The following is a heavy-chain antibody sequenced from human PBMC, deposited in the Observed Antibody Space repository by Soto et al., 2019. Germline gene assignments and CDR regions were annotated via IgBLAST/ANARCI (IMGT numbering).Heavy chain of an antibody. CDR2: ISGSGGST. V-gene: IGHV3-23*01. Sequence: PGGSLRLSCAASGFTFSSYAISWVRQAPGKGLGWVSAISGSGGSTYYADSVKGRFTISRDNSKNTLYLQMNSLRAEDTAVYYCGVHGYYDSSGYYYGYYYYGMDVWGQGTTVTVSS. CDR3: GVHGYYDSSGYYYGYYYYGMDV. J-gene: IGHJ6*02. D-gene: IGHD3-22*01. CDR1: GFTFSSYA.